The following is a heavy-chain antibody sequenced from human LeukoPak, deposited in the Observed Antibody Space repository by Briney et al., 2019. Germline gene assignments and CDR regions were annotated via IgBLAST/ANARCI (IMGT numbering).Heavy chain of an antibody. V-gene: IGHV3-21*01. J-gene: IGHJ4*02. CDR2: ISSSSSYI. D-gene: IGHD3-3*01. Sequence: PGGSLRLSCAASGFTFSSYSMNWVRQAPGKGLEWVSSISSSSSYIYYADSVKGRFTISRDNAKNSLYLQMNSLRAEDTAVYYCARDHYTVLTPSVPHFDHWGQGTLVTVSS. CDR1: GFTFSSYS. CDR3: ARDHYTVLTPSVPHFDH.